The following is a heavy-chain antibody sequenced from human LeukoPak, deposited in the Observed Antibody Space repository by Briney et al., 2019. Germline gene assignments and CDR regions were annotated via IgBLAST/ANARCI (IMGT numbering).Heavy chain of an antibody. CDR2: ISSSGSTI. Sequence: GGSLRLSCAASGFTFSDYYMSWIRQAPGKGLEWVSYISSSGSTIYYANSVKGRSTITTDNAKTSLYLQMSSWRAEYTPGYYCASDFQGVHPPTTQNY. D-gene: IGHD3-10*01. CDR3: ASDFQGVHPPTTQNY. CDR1: GFTFSDYY. J-gene: IGHJ6*03. V-gene: IGHV3-11*01.